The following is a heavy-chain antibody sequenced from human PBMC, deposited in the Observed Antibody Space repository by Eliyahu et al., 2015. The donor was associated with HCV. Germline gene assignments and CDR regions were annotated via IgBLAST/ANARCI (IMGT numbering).Heavy chain of an antibody. V-gene: IGHV4-4*07. CDR1: GGSISNFY. J-gene: IGHJ4*02. CDR3: ARVSAQDYFFY. Sequence: QVQLQESGPRLVKPSETLSLTCTVSGGSISNFYWGWVRQTAGGGLEWIGRIYSSGTTNYNPSFKSRISMSVDTSNNQFSLKLNSVTAADTAVYYCARVSAQDYFFYWGQGVLVTVSS. CDR2: IYSSGTT.